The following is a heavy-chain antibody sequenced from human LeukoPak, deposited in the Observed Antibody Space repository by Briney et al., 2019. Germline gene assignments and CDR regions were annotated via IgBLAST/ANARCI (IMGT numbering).Heavy chain of an antibody. CDR3: AREMEGDYGSGTFFDL. V-gene: IGHV3-11*01. CDR1: EFVFSDYY. J-gene: IGHJ4*02. Sequence: GGSLRLSCAASEFVFSDYYMSWIRQAPGKGLEWVSYISDSGSTIYYADSVKGRYTISRDNVKNSLYLQMNGLRAEDTAVYYCAREMEGDYGSGTFFDLWGQGNMVTVSS. D-gene: IGHD3-10*01. CDR2: ISDSGSTI.